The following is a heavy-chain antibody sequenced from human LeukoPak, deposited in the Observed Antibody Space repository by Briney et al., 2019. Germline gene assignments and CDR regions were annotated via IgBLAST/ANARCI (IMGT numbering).Heavy chain of an antibody. Sequence: GGSLRLSCAASGFIFNSYAMNWIRQAPGKGLEWVSYISRTNSIYYSDSVRGRFTISRDKAKNSLYLQMNSLRDEDTAVYYCARDHDWGFDYWGQGILVAVSS. CDR3: ARDHDWGFDY. CDR1: GFIFNSYA. D-gene: IGHD2-21*01. J-gene: IGHJ4*02. V-gene: IGHV3-48*02. CDR2: ISRTNSI.